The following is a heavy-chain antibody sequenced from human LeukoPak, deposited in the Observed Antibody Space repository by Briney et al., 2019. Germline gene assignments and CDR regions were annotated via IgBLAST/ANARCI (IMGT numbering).Heavy chain of an antibody. Sequence: KPSETLSLTCSVSGGSITSYYWSWIRQPAGKGLEWNGRIYTSGSTNYNPSLKSRVTISVDTSKNQFSLKLSSVIAADTAVYYCARGESIAAAGTFWFDPWGQGTLVTVSS. CDR3: ARGESIAAAGTFWFDP. V-gene: IGHV4-4*07. CDR1: GGSITSYY. D-gene: IGHD6-13*01. J-gene: IGHJ5*02. CDR2: IYTSGST.